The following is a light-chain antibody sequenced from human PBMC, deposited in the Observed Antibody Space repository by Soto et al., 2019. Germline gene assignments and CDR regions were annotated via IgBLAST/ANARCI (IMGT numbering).Light chain of an antibody. Sequence: AIQMTQSPSTLSVSLGERVTITCRASQGIRDELGWYQKKAGKAPNLLISAASRLQSGVPYRFSGRGSGTDFTLTISRLQPEDFATYYCLQDYDYPRTFGQGTKVDIK. J-gene: IGKJ1*01. CDR2: AAS. CDR3: LQDYDYPRT. V-gene: IGKV1-6*01. CDR1: QGIRDE.